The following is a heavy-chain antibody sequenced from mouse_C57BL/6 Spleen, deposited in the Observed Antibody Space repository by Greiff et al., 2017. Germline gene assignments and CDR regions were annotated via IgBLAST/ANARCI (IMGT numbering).Heavy chain of an antibody. Sequence: QVQLQQPGAELVRPGSSVKLSCKASGFTFTSYWMDWVQQTPGQGLEWIGNIYPSDSETHYNQKFKDKATLTVDKSSRTAYMQLSSLTSEDSAVYYCARQGKRGSSYGGFDYWGQGTTLTVSS. CDR2: IYPSDSET. CDR1: GFTFTSYW. D-gene: IGHD1-1*01. V-gene: IGHV1-61*01. CDR3: ARQGKRGSSYGGFDY. J-gene: IGHJ2*01.